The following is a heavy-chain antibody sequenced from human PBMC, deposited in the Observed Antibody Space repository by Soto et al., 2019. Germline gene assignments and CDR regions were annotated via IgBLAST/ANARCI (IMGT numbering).Heavy chain of an antibody. D-gene: IGHD3-10*01. J-gene: IGHJ4*02. CDR3: ARQRGSGSYKYYFDY. CDR1: GGSISSSSYY. Sequence: SETLSLTCTVSGGSISSSSYYWGWIRQPPGKGLEWIGSIYYSGSTYYNPSLKSRVTISVDTSKNQFSLKLSSVTAADTAVYYCARQRGSGSYKYYFDYWGQGTLVTVSS. CDR2: IYYSGST. V-gene: IGHV4-39*01.